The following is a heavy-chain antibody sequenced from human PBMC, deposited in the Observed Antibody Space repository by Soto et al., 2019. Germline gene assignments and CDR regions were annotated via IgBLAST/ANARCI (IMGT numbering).Heavy chain of an antibody. V-gene: IGHV5-10-1*01. D-gene: IGHD2-2*01. CDR3: ARHPTVPHYYYGMDV. CDR1: GYSFTSYW. J-gene: IGHJ6*02. CDR2: IDPSDSYT. Sequence: GESLKISCKGSGYSFTSYWISCVRQMPGKGLEWMGRIDPSDSYTNYSPSFQGHVTISADKSISTAYLQWSSLKASDTAMYYCARHPTVPHYYYGMDVWGQGTTVTVSS.